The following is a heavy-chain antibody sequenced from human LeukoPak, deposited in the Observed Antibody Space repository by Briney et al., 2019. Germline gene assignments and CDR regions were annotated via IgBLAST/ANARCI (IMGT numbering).Heavy chain of an antibody. J-gene: IGHJ4*02. CDR3: ARRDVVATRRRTFDY. D-gene: IGHD5-12*01. CDR2: INHSGST. Sequence: SETLSLTCAVYGGSFSGYYWSWIRQPPGKGLEWIGEINHSGSTNYNPSLKSRVTISVDTSKIQFSLKLSSVTAADTAVYYCARRDVVATRRRTFDYWGQGALVTVSS. V-gene: IGHV4-34*01. CDR1: GGSFSGYY.